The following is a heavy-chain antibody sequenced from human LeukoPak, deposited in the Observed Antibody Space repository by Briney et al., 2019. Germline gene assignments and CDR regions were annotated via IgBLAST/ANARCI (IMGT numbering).Heavy chain of an antibody. Sequence: SETLSLTCAVYGGSFSGYYWSWIRQPPGKGLEWIGEINHSGSTNYNPSLKSRVTISVDTSKNQFSLKPSSVTAADTAVYYCARLRGITMVRGVIMVGYYGMDVWGKGTTVTVSS. J-gene: IGHJ6*04. CDR3: ARLRGITMVRGVIMVGYYGMDV. D-gene: IGHD3-10*01. CDR2: INHSGST. V-gene: IGHV4-34*01. CDR1: GGSFSGYY.